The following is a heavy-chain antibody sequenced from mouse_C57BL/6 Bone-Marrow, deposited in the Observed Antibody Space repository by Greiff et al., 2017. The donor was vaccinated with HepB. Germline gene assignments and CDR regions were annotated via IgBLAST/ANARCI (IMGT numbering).Heavy chain of an antibody. J-gene: IGHJ3*01. D-gene: IGHD2-5*01. Sequence: EVQLQQSGAELVRPGASVKLSCTASGFNIKDYYMHWVKQRPEQGLEWIGRIDPEDGDTEYAPKFQGKATMTADTSSNTAYLQLSSLTSEDTAVYYCTTWYSNPAWFAYWGQGTLVTVSA. V-gene: IGHV14-1*01. CDR1: GFNIKDYY. CDR2: IDPEDGDT. CDR3: TTWYSNPAWFAY.